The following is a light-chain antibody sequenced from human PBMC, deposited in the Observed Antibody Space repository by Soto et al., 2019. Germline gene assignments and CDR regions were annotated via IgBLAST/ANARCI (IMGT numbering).Light chain of an antibody. J-gene: IGLJ2*01. CDR1: GTDVGQYNY. CDR3: SSYGGFNNVL. CDR2: HVS. Sequence: QSALTQPPSASGSPGQSVTISCTGAGTDVGQYNYVSWYQQHPGKAPKLLIHHVSRRPSGVPARFSGSKSGNTASLTVSGLQTDDEADCYCSSYGGFNNVLFGGGTKLTVL. V-gene: IGLV2-8*01.